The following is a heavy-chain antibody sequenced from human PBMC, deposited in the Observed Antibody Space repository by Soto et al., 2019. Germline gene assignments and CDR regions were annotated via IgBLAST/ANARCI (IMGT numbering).Heavy chain of an antibody. CDR3: ARVGSGWAMGY. CDR1: GDTFTSYY. Sequence: ASVKVSCKASGDTFTSYYMHWVRQAPGQGLEWMGIINPSGGSTSYAQKFQGRVTMTRDTSTSTVYMELSSLRSEDTAVYYCARVGSGWAMGYWGQGTLVTVSS. D-gene: IGHD6-19*01. CDR2: INPSGGST. V-gene: IGHV1-46*01. J-gene: IGHJ4*02.